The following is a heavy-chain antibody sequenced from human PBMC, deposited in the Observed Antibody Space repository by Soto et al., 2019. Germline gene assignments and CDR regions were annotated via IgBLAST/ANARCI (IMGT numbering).Heavy chain of an antibody. Sequence: PGHSLKISCKASGYSFTSYWIGWVRQMPGKGLEWMGLIYPGDSDTRYSPSFQGQVTISADKSISTAYLQWSSLKASDTAMYYCAGGGTDYYYGTDVSGQGTTVTVSS. J-gene: IGHJ6*02. CDR1: GYSFTSYW. V-gene: IGHV5-51*01. CDR2: IYPGDSDT. CDR3: AGGGTDYYYGTDV.